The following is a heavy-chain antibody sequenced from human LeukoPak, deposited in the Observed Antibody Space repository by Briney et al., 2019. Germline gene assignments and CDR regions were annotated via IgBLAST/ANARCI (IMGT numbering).Heavy chain of an antibody. CDR3: AKDEWVAAAGTALTWYYYGMDV. CDR2: IRYDGSNK. D-gene: IGHD6-13*01. Sequence: GGSLRLSRAPSGFTFSSYGMHWVRQAPGKGLEWVAFIRYDGSNKYYADSVKGRFTISRDNSKNPLYLQMKSLRAEDTAVYYCAKDEWVAAAGTALTWYYYGMDVWGQGTTVTVSS. J-gene: IGHJ6*02. CDR1: GFTFSSYG. V-gene: IGHV3-30*02.